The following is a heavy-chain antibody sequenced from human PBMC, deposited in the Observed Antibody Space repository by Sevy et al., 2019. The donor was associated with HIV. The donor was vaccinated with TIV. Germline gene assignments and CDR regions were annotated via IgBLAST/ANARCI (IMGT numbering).Heavy chain of an antibody. Sequence: ASVKVSCKASGYSFNTYGISWVPQAPGQGLEWMGWIGAYDGHTKYPQKLQGRVTVTKDTSANTAYLELRSLRSDDTAVYYCARDYGDVYYGMDVWGQGTTVTVSS. CDR2: IGAYDGHT. J-gene: IGHJ6*02. CDR3: ARDYGDVYYGMDV. D-gene: IGHD4-17*01. CDR1: GYSFNTYG. V-gene: IGHV1-18*04.